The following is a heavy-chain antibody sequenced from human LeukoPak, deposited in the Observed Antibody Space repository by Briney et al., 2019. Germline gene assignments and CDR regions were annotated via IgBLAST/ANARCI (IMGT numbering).Heavy chain of an antibody. D-gene: IGHD1-26*01. CDR2: IYYSGST. V-gene: IGHV4-31*03. CDR1: GGSISSGGYY. J-gene: IGHJ3*02. CDR3: ARERVIVGAFDI. Sequence: SETLSLTCTVSGGSISSGGYYWSWIRQHPGKGLEWIGYIYYSGSTYYNPSLKSRVTISVDTSKNQFSLKLSSVTAADTAVYYCARERVIVGAFDIWGQGTMVTVSS.